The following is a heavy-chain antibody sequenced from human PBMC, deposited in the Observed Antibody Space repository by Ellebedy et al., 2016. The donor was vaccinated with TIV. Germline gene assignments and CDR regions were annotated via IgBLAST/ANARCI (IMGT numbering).Heavy chain of an antibody. CDR3: AREGGNGGSDVDACDI. V-gene: IGHV3-30-3*01. D-gene: IGHD1-26*01. CDR2: LSHDGNDK. CDR1: GFTFTNYF. J-gene: IGHJ3*02. Sequence: GESLKISXEASGFTFTNYFIHWVRQAPGKGLDWVAFLSHDGNDKYYADSVKGRFTVSRDNSKNTLYLQMNSLRAEDSAMYYCAREGGNGGSDVDACDIWGQGTMVTVSS.